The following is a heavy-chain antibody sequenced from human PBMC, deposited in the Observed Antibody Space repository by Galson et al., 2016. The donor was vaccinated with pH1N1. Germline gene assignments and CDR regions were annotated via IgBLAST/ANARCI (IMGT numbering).Heavy chain of an antibody. CDR1: GGTFGSYG. Sequence: SCKASGGTFGSYGINWVRQAPGQGLEWMGGIIPIFNTAKYAQNFQGRVTITADESTTTTYMELSSLRSEDTAVYYCAREDYYDTDLSDWYFDLWGRGTLVTVSS. V-gene: IGHV1-69*01. CDR3: AREDYYDTDLSDWYFDL. CDR2: IIPIFNTA. D-gene: IGHD3-22*01. J-gene: IGHJ2*01.